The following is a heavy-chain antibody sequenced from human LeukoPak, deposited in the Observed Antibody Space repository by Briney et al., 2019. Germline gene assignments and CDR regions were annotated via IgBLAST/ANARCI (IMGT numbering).Heavy chain of an antibody. CDR1: GFTFSSYS. J-gene: IGHJ4*02. CDR2: ISSSSSTI. D-gene: IGHD3-22*01. CDR3: ARDPVGSSGYTRLDY. V-gene: IGHV3-48*02. Sequence: GGSLRLSCAASGFTFSSYSMTWVRQAPGKGLEWVSYISSSSSTIYYADSVKGRFTISRDNAKNSLYLQMNSLRDEDTAVYYCARDPVGSSGYTRLDYWGQGTLVTVSS.